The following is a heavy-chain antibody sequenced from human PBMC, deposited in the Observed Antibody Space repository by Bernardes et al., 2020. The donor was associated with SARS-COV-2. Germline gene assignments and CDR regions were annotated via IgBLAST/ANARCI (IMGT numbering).Heavy chain of an antibody. Sequence: SETLSLTRTVSGGSISSGSYFWGWIRQPAGKGLEWIGRIYINGNTNYNPSLKSRVTISLDTSNNQFSLKLSSVTAADTAVYYCAREGSGIEVRRYYYYGMDVWGQGTTVTVSS. CDR1: GGSISSGSYF. CDR3: AREGSGIEVRRYYYYGMDV. J-gene: IGHJ6*02. D-gene: IGHD6-19*01. CDR2: IYINGNT. V-gene: IGHV4-61*02.